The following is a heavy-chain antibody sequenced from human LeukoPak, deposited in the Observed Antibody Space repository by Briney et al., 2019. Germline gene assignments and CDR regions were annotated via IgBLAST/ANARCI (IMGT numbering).Heavy chain of an antibody. CDR3: AKDGLYYDGSEHVYYFDS. CDR2: ISYNGASV. J-gene: IGHJ4*02. D-gene: IGHD3-22*01. V-gene: IGHV3-23*01. Sequence: GGSLRLSCAASGFTFNSNAMGWVRQAPGKGLEWVSSISYNGASVYYAESVKGRFTISRDNSKYSLFLQMNSLRAEDTALYYCAKDGLYYDGSEHVYYFDSWGQGTLVTVSS. CDR1: GFTFNSNA.